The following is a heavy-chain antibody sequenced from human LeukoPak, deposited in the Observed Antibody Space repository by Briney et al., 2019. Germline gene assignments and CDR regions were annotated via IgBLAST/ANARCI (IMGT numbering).Heavy chain of an antibody. CDR3: AKDRIMAYLDTADAFDI. D-gene: IGHD5-18*01. Sequence: GGSLRLSCAASGFTFDDYAMHWVRQAPGKGLEWVSLISGDGDGTYYSDSVKGRFTISRDNSKNSLYLQMNSLRTEDSALYYCAKDRIMAYLDTADAFDICGQGTMVTVS. CDR1: GFTFDDYA. J-gene: IGHJ3*02. V-gene: IGHV3-43*02. CDR2: ISGDGDGT.